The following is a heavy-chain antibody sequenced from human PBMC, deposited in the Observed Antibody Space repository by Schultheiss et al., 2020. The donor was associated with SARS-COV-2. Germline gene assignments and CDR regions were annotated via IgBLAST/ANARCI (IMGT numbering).Heavy chain of an antibody. CDR3: ARKNGDYHYYYGMDV. Sequence: GGSLRLSCAASGFTFSSYGMHWVRQAPGKGLEWVAVISYDGSNKYYADSVKGRFTISRDNSKNTLYLQMNSLRAEDTAVYYCARKNGDYHYYYGMDVWGQGTTVTVSS. CDR1: GFTFSSYG. V-gene: IGHV3-30*03. CDR2: ISYDGSNK. D-gene: IGHD4-17*01. J-gene: IGHJ6*02.